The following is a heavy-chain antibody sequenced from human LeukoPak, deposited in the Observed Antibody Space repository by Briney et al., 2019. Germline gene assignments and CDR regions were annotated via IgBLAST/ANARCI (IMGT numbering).Heavy chain of an antibody. J-gene: IGHJ5*02. CDR2: IHFTGST. D-gene: IGHD4-17*01. V-gene: IGHV4-4*07. CDR3: ARGDFGDYNWFDP. Sequence: SETLSLTCTVSGGSMSSHCWTWIRQPAGKGLEWIGRIHFTGSTRYNPSLKSRVTISLDTSQNQFSLRLTSVTAVDTALYYCARGDFGDYNWFDPWGQGTLVIVSS. CDR1: GGSMSSHC.